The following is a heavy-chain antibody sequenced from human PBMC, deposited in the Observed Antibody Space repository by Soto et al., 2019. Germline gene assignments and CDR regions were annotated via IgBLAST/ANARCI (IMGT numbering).Heavy chain of an antibody. D-gene: IGHD3-3*01. V-gene: IGHV3-33*01. CDR1: GFTFSSYG. Sequence: SGGSLRLSCAASGFTFSSYGMHWVRQAPGKGLEWVAVIWYDGSNKYYADSVKGRFTISRDNSKNTLYLQMNSLRAEDTAVYYCARATSAYYDFWSGPDSLFDYWGQGTLVTVSS. CDR2: IWYDGSNK. CDR3: ARATSAYYDFWSGPDSLFDY. J-gene: IGHJ4*02.